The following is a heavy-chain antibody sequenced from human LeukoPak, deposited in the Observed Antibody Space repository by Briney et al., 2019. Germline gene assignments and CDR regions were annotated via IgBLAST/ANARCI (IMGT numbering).Heavy chain of an antibody. J-gene: IGHJ5*02. Sequence: KSGGSLRLSCAASGFTFSSHGMCWVRQAPGRGLEWVSSISIGGDTTYSDSVKGRFTISRDNSKNTLYLQLDSLRSEDTAIYYCAKEIRPNDXWGQGXLVTV. CDR2: ISIGGDTT. V-gene: IGHV3-23*01. CDR3: AKEIRPNDX. CDR1: GFTFSSHG. D-gene: IGHD4-17*01.